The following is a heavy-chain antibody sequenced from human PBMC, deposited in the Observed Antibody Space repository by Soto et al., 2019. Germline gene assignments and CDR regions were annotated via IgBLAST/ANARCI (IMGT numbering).Heavy chain of an antibody. CDR2: VSPKSGNT. Sequence: QIQLVQSGAEVKKTGASVKVSCKASGYTFFDYGVSWVRQAPGQGLEWMGWVSPKSGNTDYARKVQSRVTMTTDTSTRTAYMELRGLRSDDTAVYYCASGRTVSSIGPLLVWGQGTLVSVSS. CDR3: ASGRTVSSIGPLLV. CDR1: GYTFFDYG. D-gene: IGHD1-1*01. V-gene: IGHV1-18*01. J-gene: IGHJ1*01.